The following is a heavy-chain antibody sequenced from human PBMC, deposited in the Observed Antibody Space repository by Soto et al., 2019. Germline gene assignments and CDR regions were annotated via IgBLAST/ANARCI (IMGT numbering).Heavy chain of an antibody. V-gene: IGHV3-23*01. D-gene: IGHD2-15*01. Sequence: GGSLRLSCAASGFTFSSYAMSWVRQAPGKGLEWVSAISGSGGSTYYADSVKGRFTISRDNSKNTLYLQMNSLRAEDTAVYYFAKGPNCSGGSCYYYYYGMDVWGQGTTVTAP. CDR2: ISGSGGST. J-gene: IGHJ6*02. CDR3: AKGPNCSGGSCYYYYYGMDV. CDR1: GFTFSSYA.